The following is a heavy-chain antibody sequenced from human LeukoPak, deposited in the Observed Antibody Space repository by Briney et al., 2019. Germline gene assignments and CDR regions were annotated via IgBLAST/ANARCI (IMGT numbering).Heavy chain of an antibody. CDR3: ARAGPWQIDP. J-gene: IGHJ5*02. D-gene: IGHD3-10*01. CDR2: IYYSGST. Sequence: SETLSLTCTVSGGSINSYYWSWIRQPPGKGLEWIGHIYYSGSTNYNPSLKSRVTISVDRSKNQFSLRLTSVTAADTAVYYCARAGPWQIDPWGQGTLVTVSS. V-gene: IGHV4-59*01. CDR1: GGSINSYY.